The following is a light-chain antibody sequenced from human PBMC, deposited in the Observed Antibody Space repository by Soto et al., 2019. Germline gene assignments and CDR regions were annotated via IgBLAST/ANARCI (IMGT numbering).Light chain of an antibody. CDR2: DAS. V-gene: IGKV3-11*01. Sequence: EIVLTQSPGTLSLSPGERATLSCRASQSVSSRYLAWYRQKPGQAPRLLIYDASNRATGIPARFSGSGSGTDFTLTISSLEPEDFAVYYCQQRSNWPPWTFGQGTRWIS. CDR1: QSVSSRY. J-gene: IGKJ1*01. CDR3: QQRSNWPPWT.